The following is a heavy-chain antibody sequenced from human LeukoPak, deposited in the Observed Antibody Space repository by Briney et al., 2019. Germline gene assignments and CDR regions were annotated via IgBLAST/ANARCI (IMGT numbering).Heavy chain of an antibody. CDR3: AKDHYGSGSYFDY. Sequence: GSLRLSCAASGFTFSSYGMHWVRQAPGKGLEWVAVISYDGSNKYYADSVKGRFTISRDNSKNTLYLQMSSLRAEDTAVYYCAKDHYGSGSYFDYWGQGTLVTVSS. CDR2: ISYDGSNK. D-gene: IGHD3-10*01. J-gene: IGHJ4*02. CDR1: GFTFSSYG. V-gene: IGHV3-30*18.